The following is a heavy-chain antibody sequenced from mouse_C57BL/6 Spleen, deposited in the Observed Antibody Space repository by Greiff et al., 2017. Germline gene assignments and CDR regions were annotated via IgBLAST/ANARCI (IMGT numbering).Heavy chain of an antibody. J-gene: IGHJ3*01. CDR1: GYAFSSSW. D-gene: IGHD2-4*01. Sequence: QVQLQQSGPELVKPGASVKISCKASGYAFSSSWMNWVKQRPGKGLEWIGRIYPGDGDTNYNGKFKGKATLTADKSSSTAYMQLSSLTSEDSAVYFCAGDKGDYDETSWFADWGQGTLVTVSA. V-gene: IGHV1-82*01. CDR2: IYPGDGDT. CDR3: AGDKGDYDETSWFAD.